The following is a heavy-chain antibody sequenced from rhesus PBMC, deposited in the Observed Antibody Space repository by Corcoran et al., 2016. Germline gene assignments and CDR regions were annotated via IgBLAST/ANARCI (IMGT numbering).Heavy chain of an antibody. V-gene: IGHV4-147*01. Sequence: QVQLQESGPGLVKPSETLSLTCAVSGVSITTNYWTWTRQSPGKGLEWIGYISGTSGSTNYNPSLKNRVTISKDTSENQFSLRLNSATAADTAVYYCSRDAVSLDVWGRGLLVTVSS. CDR2: ISGTSGST. CDR1: GVSITTNY. D-gene: IGHD5-24*01. CDR3: SRDAVSLDV. J-gene: IGHJ5-2*02.